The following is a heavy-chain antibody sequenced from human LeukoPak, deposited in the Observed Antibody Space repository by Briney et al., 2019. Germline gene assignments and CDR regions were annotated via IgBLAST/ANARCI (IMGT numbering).Heavy chain of an antibody. D-gene: IGHD3-10*01. CDR2: ISSSSIYI. J-gene: IGHJ3*02. V-gene: IGHV3-21*05. CDR1: GFTFSSYS. CDR3: ARNMVRGYDDAFDI. Sequence: GGSLRLSCAASGFTFSSYSMNWVRQAPGKGLEWVSYISSSSIYIYYADSVKGRFTISRDNAKNSLYLQMNSLRAEDTAVYFCARNMVRGYDDAFDIWGQGTMVTVSS.